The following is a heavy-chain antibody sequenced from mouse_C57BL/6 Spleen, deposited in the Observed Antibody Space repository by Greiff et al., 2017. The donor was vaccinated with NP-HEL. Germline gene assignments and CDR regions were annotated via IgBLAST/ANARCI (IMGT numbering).Heavy chain of an antibody. V-gene: IGHV1-82*01. CDR1: GYAFSSSW. CDR3: ARHYGSSYFDY. J-gene: IGHJ2*01. Sequence: QVQLQQSGPELVKPGASVKISCKASGYAFSSSWMNWVKQRPGKGLEWIGLIYPGDGDTNYNGKFKGKATLTADKSSSTAYMQLSSLTSEDSAVYFCARHYGSSYFDYWGQGTTLTVSS. D-gene: IGHD1-1*01. CDR2: IYPGDGDT.